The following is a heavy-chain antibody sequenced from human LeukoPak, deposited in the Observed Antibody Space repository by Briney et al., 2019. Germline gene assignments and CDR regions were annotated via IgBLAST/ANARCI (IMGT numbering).Heavy chain of an antibody. D-gene: IGHD3-22*01. J-gene: IGHJ6*04. V-gene: IGHV4-30-2*01. CDR2: IYHSGST. CDR3: ARGRLTDGMDV. CDR1: GGSISSGGYS. Sequence: PSQTLSLTCAVSGGSISSGGYSWSWIRQPPGKGLEWIGYIYHSGSTYYNPSLKSRVTISVDRSKNQFSLKLSSVTAADTAVYYCARGRLTDGMDVWGKGTTVTVSS.